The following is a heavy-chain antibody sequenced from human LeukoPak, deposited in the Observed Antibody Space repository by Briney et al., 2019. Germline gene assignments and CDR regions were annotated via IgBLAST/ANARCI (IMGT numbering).Heavy chain of an antibody. D-gene: IGHD6-13*01. V-gene: IGHV3-21*01. CDR3: ARHSSRSGSFDY. J-gene: IGHJ4*02. Sequence: PGGSLRLSCAASGFTFSSYSMNWVRQAPGKGLEWVSSISSSSSYIYYADSVKGRFTISRDNAKNSLYLQMNSLRAEDTAVYYCARHSSRSGSFDYRGQGTLVTVSS. CDR1: GFTFSSYS. CDR2: ISSSSSYI.